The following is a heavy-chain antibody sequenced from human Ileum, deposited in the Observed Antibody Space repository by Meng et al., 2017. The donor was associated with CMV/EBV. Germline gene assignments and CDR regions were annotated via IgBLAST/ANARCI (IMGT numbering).Heavy chain of an antibody. CDR3: ARTYGVVVAQSDY. Sequence: CAASGFTFSSYSMNWVRQAPGKGLEWVSSISSSSYIYYADSVKGRFTISRDNAKNSLYLQMNSLRAEDTAVYYCARTYGVVVAQSDYWGQGTLVTVSS. D-gene: IGHD2-15*01. V-gene: IGHV3-21*01. J-gene: IGHJ4*02. CDR1: GFTFSSYS. CDR2: ISSSSYI.